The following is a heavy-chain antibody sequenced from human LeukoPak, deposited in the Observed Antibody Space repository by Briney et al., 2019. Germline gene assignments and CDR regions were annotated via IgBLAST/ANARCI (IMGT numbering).Heavy chain of an antibody. J-gene: IGHJ6*03. V-gene: IGHV1-8*01. Sequence: ASVKVSCKASGYTFTSYDINWVRQATGQGLEWMGWMNPNSGNTGYAQKFQDRVTMTRNTSISTAYMELSSLRSEDTAVYYCARLGLRSGSYYYYYYMDVWGKGTTVTISS. CDR1: GYTFTSYD. D-gene: IGHD1-26*01. CDR3: ARLGLRSGSYYYYYYMDV. CDR2: MNPNSGNT.